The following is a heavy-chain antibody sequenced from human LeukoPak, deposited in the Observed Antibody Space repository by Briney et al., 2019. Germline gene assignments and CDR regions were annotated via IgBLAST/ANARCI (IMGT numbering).Heavy chain of an antibody. J-gene: IGHJ4*02. D-gene: IGHD6-6*01. CDR3: AKNIRPGSASRPFSGQADY. V-gene: IGHV3-23*01. CDR1: GLTFTNYA. CDR2: ISGSGDNT. Sequence: PGASLRLSCAASGLTFTNYAMSWVRQAPGKGLEWVSGISGSGDNTYYADSVKGRFTISRDNSKNTLYLQVNSLRADDTAIYYCAKNIRPGSASRPFSGQADYWGQGTLVTVSS.